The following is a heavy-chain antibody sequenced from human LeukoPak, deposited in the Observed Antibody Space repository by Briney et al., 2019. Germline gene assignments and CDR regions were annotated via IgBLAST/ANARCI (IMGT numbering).Heavy chain of an antibody. V-gene: IGHV1-46*01. D-gene: IGHD3-16*01. CDR1: GYTFTSYY. CDR3: ARKPFGLGGLDY. CDR2: INPSGGST. J-gene: IGHJ4*02. Sequence: ASVKVSCKASGYTFTSYYIHWVRQAPGQGLEWMGIINPSGGSTSYAQKFQARVTMTRDTSTHTVYMEMRSLRSEDTAVYYCARKPFGLGGLDYWGQGTLVTVSS.